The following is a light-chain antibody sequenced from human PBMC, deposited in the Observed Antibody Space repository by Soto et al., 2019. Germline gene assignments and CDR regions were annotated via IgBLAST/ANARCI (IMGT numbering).Light chain of an antibody. V-gene: IGKV3-15*01. CDR3: QHYNNWPSMYT. J-gene: IGKJ2*01. CDR2: GAS. CDR1: QSVRIN. Sequence: EIVMTQSPATLSVSSGERATLSCRASQSVRINLAWYQQKPGQAPRLLIYGASFRATGVPARFSGSGSGTDFTLTIRSLQSEDFAIYYCQHYNNWPSMYTFGQGTKLEIK.